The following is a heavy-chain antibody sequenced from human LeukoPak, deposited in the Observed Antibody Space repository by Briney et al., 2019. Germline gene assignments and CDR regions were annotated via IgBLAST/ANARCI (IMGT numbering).Heavy chain of an antibody. D-gene: IGHD3-10*01. CDR3: VRTTRGYGSDSSAEYFQH. V-gene: IGHV3-64D*06. Sequence: GGSLRLSCSASGFTFSSYAMHWVRQAPGKGLEHVSAISSNGGSTYYADSVKGRFTISRDNSKNTLYLQMSSLRAEDTAVYYCVRTTRGYGSDSSAEYFQHWGQGTLVTVSS. J-gene: IGHJ1*01. CDR2: ISSNGGST. CDR1: GFTFSSYA.